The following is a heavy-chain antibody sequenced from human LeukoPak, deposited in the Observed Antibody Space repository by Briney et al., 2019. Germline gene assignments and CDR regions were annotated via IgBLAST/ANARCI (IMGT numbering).Heavy chain of an antibody. D-gene: IGHD5-12*01. CDR1: GFIFSSYA. J-gene: IGHJ3*02. CDR2: ISYDGSNK. Sequence: GGSLRLSCAASGFIFSSYAMHWDRQAPGKGLEWVAVISYDGSNKYYADSVKGRFTISRDNSKNTLYLQMNSLRAEDTAVYYCARDGNIVAHVPGVEDDAFDIWGQGAMVTVSS. CDR3: ARDGNIVAHVPGVEDDAFDI. V-gene: IGHV3-30-3*01.